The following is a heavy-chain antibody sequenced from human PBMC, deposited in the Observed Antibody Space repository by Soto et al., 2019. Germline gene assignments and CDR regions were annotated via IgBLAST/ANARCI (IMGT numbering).Heavy chain of an antibody. CDR1: GGTFSSYA. CDR2: IIPIFGTA. D-gene: IGHD3-10*01. Sequence: QVQLVQSGAEVKKPGSSVKVSCEASGGTFSSYAISWVRQAPGQGLEWMGGIIPIFGTANYAQKFQGRVTSTADESTSTAYMELSSLRSEDTAVYYCPRLALSFSGNDYCGQGTLVTVSS. V-gene: IGHV1-69*01. CDR3: PRLALSFSGNDY. J-gene: IGHJ4*02.